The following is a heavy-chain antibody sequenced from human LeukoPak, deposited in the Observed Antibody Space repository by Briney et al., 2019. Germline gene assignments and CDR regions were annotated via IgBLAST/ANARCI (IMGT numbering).Heavy chain of an antibody. V-gene: IGHV3-11*01. CDR2: ITRSGTTI. CDR3: ARDPDYDDPY. CDR1: GFIFSDHY. Sequence: KPGGSLRLSCSVSGFIFSDHYMSCSPGSRGKALEWISYITRSGTTIDYAKSVKGRFTITRDNAQSSLYLQMNSLRPEDTAMYYCARDPDYDDPYWGQGTLVTVSS. J-gene: IGHJ4*02. D-gene: IGHD4-17*01.